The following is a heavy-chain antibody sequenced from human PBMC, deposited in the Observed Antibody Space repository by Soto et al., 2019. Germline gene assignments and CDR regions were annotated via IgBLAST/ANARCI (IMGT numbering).Heavy chain of an antibody. J-gene: IGHJ6*02. D-gene: IGHD2-15*01. Sequence: QVQLVQSGAEVKKPGASVKVSCKASGYTFNSYGISWVRQAPGQGLEWMGWISAYKGNTNYAQKLQGRVTMTTDTSTSTVYMEVRSLRSDDTAVYYCASSASIYCSGGSCSYYDMDVWGQGTTVIVSS. CDR2: ISAYKGNT. V-gene: IGHV1-18*01. CDR3: ASSASIYCSGGSCSYYDMDV. CDR1: GYTFNSYG.